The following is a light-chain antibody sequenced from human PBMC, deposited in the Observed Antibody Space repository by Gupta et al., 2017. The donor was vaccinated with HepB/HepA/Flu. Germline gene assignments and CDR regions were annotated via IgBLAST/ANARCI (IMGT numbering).Light chain of an antibody. V-gene: IGLV2-14*03. CDR3: CQAKGSSTGV. CDR2: DVS. CDR1: SSDVGGYKY. Sequence: QADMTQPASVSGSPGQSFTISCTGTSSDVGGYKYVSCYQQDPAKAPKLMISDVSNRPSEVSNRLSASKPGKIAATHTSGQQAEYAADEYYCQAKGSSTGVFGGGTKQTVL. J-gene: IGLJ3*02.